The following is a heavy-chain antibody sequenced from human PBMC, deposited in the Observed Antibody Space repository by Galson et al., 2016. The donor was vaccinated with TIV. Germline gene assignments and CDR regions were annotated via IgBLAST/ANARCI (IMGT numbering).Heavy chain of an antibody. Sequence: SLRLSCAASGFTFSTYVMHWVRQAPGKGLEWVAFVRYDGSHKNYADSVKGRFTISRDNSKYTLYLQMNSLRAEDTAVYYCVMYESGLPNWGQGTLVTVSS. J-gene: IGHJ4*02. CDR2: VRYDGSHK. CDR3: VMYESGLPN. CDR1: GFTFSTYV. D-gene: IGHD2-8*01. V-gene: IGHV3-30*02.